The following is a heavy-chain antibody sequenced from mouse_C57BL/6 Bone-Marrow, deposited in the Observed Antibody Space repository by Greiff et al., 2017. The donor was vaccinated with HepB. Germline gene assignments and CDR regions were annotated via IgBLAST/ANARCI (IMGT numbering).Heavy chain of an antibody. D-gene: IGHD1-1*01. CDR1: GYTFTSYW. Sequence: QVQLKESGAELAKPGASVKLSCKASGYTFTSYWMHWVKQRPGQGLEWIGYINPSSGYTKYNQKFKDKATLTADKSSSTAYMQLSSLTYEDSAVYYCAREGEITTVPRLGFAYWGQGTLVTVSA. CDR3: AREGEITTVPRLGFAY. V-gene: IGHV1-7*01. CDR2: INPSSGYT. J-gene: IGHJ3*01.